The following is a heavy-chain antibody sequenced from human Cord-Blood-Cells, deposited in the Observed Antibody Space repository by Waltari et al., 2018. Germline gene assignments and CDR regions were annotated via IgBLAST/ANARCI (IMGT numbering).Heavy chain of an antibody. CDR1: GGSISSYY. CDR3: ARVAVGASENYYMDV. CDR2: IYYSGST. Sequence: QVQLQESGPGLVKPSETLSLTCTVSGGSISSYYWSWIRQPPGKGLEWIGYIYYSGSTNDNPSLKSRVTISVDTSKNQFSLKLGSVTAADTAVYYCARVAVGASENYYMDVWGKGTTVTVSS. J-gene: IGHJ6*03. D-gene: IGHD1-26*01. V-gene: IGHV4-59*01.